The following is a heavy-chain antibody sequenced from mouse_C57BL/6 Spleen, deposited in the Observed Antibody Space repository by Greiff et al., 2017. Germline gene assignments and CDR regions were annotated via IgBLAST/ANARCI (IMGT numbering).Heavy chain of an antibody. V-gene: IGHV1-82*01. CDR2: IYPGDGDT. CDR1: GYAFSSSW. CDR3: ARSDYYGSCDGWFSY. J-gene: IGHJ3*01. Sequence: VQLQQSGPELVQPGASVKISCKASGYAFSSSWMNWVKQRPGKGLEWIGRIYPGDGDTNYNGKFKGKATLIAEKSSSPAYMQRSSLRSVDSAVYVCARSDYYGSCDGWFSYWGQGTLVTGSA. D-gene: IGHD1-1*01.